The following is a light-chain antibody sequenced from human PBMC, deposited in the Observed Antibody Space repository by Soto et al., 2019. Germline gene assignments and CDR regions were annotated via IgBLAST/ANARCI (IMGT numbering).Light chain of an antibody. CDR3: QQRSNWPPIT. V-gene: IGKV3-11*01. J-gene: IGKJ5*01. Sequence: GLTQSAATVSLSPGERATLSCGASERVSSSYVAWYQMKAGLAPRLLIHDASTRASGIPDRFRGSKSGTNFTLTISSLEPEDFAVYYCQQRSNWPPITFGQGTRLEIK. CDR2: DAS. CDR1: ERVSSSY.